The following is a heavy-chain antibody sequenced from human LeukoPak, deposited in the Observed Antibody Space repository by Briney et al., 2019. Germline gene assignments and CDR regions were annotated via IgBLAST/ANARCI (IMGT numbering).Heavy chain of an antibody. CDR3: ASPILTGYYKSDY. Sequence: GGSLRLSCAASGFTFSSYAMSWVRQAPGEGLVWVSRINSDGSSTSYADSVKGRFTISRDNAKNTLYLQMNSLRAEDTAVYYCASPILTGYYKSDYWGQGTLVTVSS. D-gene: IGHD3-9*01. CDR2: INSDGSST. CDR1: GFTFSSYA. J-gene: IGHJ4*02. V-gene: IGHV3-74*01.